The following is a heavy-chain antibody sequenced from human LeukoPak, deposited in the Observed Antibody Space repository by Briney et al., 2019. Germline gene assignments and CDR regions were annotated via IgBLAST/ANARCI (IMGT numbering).Heavy chain of an antibody. J-gene: IGHJ6*04. CDR2: INAGNGNT. CDR1: GYTFTSYA. CDR3: AAVAGRFYGMDV. Sequence: ASVKVSCKASGYTFTSYAMHWVGQAPGQRREWMGWINAGNGNTKYSQKFQGRVTITRDTSASTAYMELSSLRSEDTAVYYCAAVAGRFYGMDVWGKGTTVTVSS. D-gene: IGHD6-19*01. V-gene: IGHV1-3*01.